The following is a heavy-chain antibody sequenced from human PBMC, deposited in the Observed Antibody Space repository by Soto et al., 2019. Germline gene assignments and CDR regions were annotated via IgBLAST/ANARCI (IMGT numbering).Heavy chain of an antibody. D-gene: IGHD4-17*01. CDR1: GGTFSSYT. Sequence: QVQLVQSGAEVKKPGSSVKVSCKASGGTFSSYTISWVRQAPGQGLEWMGRIIPILGIANYAQKFQGRVTITADKSTSTAYMELSSLRSEDTAVYYCATGYSYGDRLERRDYWGQGTLVTVSS. V-gene: IGHV1-69*02. CDR3: ATGYSYGDRLERRDY. CDR2: IIPILGIA. J-gene: IGHJ4*02.